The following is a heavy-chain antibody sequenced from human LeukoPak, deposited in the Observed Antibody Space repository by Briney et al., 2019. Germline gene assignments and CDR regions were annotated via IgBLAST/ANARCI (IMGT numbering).Heavy chain of an antibody. CDR2: IYDSGST. D-gene: IGHD3-3*01. Sequence: SETLSLTCAVYGGSFSRYSWSWVRQPPGKGLEWIGSIYDSGSTYYNPSLKSRVTIAVDTSKNQFSLRLSSGTAADTAIYYCHSRFLEWLLDYWGQGTLVTVSS. CDR3: HSRFLEWLLDY. CDR1: GGSFSRYS. V-gene: IGHV4-34*01. J-gene: IGHJ4*02.